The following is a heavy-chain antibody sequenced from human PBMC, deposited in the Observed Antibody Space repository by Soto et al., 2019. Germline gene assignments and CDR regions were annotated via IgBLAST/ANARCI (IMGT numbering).Heavy chain of an antibody. CDR1: DDSIGPYY. CDR2: VYTSGST. CDR3: AREVVGNTWPGIFDS. V-gene: IGHV4-4*08. J-gene: IGHJ4*02. Sequence: QEQLRESGPGLVKPSETLSLTCSISDDSIGPYYWTWIRQTPRKELQWIGYVYTSGSTKYNSSLKSRATISLDASNSQFSLTMSSVTAADTGVYYCAREVVGNTWPGIFDSWGRGTLVVVSS.